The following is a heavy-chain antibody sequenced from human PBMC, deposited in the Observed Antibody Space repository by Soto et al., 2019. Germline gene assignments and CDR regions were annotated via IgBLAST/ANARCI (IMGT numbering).Heavy chain of an antibody. J-gene: IGHJ4*01. Sequence: GGSLRLSCAASGFTFSSYGMHWVRQVPGKGLEWVAVISYDGSNKYYADSVKGRFTISRDNSKNTLYLQMNSLRAEDTAVYYCAKDIEPPGLFFDYWGQGTLVTSPQ. CDR3: AKDIEPPGLFFDY. CDR2: ISYDGSNK. V-gene: IGHV3-30*18. D-gene: IGHD6-13*01. CDR1: GFTFSSYG.